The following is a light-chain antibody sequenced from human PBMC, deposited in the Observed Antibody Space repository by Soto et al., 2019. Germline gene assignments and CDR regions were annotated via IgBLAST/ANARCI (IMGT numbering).Light chain of an antibody. CDR3: QQRSNWPLT. V-gene: IGKV3-11*01. CDR1: QSVTSY. Sequence: EIVLTQSPATLSLSPGDTATLSCRASQSVTSYLAWYQQKPGQAPRLLIYDASSRATGIPARFSGSGSETDFTLTISSLEPEDFAVYYCQQRSNWPLTFGGGTKVDIK. J-gene: IGKJ4*01. CDR2: DAS.